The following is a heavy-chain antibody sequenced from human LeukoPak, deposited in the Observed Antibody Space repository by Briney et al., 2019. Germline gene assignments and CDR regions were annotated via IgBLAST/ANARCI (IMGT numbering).Heavy chain of an antibody. J-gene: IGHJ4*02. CDR3: ARDNRVVPAAITN. CDR1: GFTFSSYS. D-gene: IGHD2-2*02. Sequence: GGSLRLSCAASGFTFSSYSMNWVRQAPGKGLEWVSYISSSSSTIYYADSVKGRFTISRDNAKNSLYLQMNSLRAEDAAVYYCARDNRVVPAAITNCGQGTLVTVSS. CDR2: ISSSSSTI. V-gene: IGHV3-48*01.